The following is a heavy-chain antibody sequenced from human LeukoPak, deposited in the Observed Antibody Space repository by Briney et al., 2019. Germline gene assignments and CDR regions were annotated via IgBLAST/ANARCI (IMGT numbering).Heavy chain of an antibody. D-gene: IGHD3-22*01. Sequence: GASVKVSCKASGYTFTGYYMHWVRQAPGQGLEGMGWINPNSGGTNYAQKFQGRVTMTRDTSISTAYMELSRFRSDDTAVYYCARDITMIVRENPYYYGMDVWGQGTTVTVSS. CDR1: GYTFTGYY. CDR2: INPNSGGT. V-gene: IGHV1-2*02. CDR3: ARDITMIVRENPYYYGMDV. J-gene: IGHJ6*02.